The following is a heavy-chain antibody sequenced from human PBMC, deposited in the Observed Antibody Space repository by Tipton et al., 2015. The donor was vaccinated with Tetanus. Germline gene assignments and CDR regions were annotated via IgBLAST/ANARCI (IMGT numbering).Heavy chain of an antibody. J-gene: IGHJ5*02. Sequence: TLSLTCTVSGGSISSGGYYWSWIRQHPGKGLEWIGYIYYSGTTYYNPSLKSRVTISVDTSKNQFSLKLSSVTAADTAVYYCARGRGLGPHEYFEHWGQGTLVTVSS. CDR3: ARGRGLGPHEYFEH. CDR2: IYYSGTT. CDR1: GGSISSGGYY. V-gene: IGHV4-31*03. D-gene: IGHD3/OR15-3a*01.